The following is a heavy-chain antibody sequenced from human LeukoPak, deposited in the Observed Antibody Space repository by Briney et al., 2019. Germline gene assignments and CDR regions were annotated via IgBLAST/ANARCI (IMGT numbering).Heavy chain of an antibody. J-gene: IGHJ4*02. CDR3: ARKDWAAAGTNLDY. CDR2: FDPEDGET. CDR1: GYTLSDLS. V-gene: IGHV1-24*01. D-gene: IGHD6-13*01. Sequence: ASVKVSCKAPGYTLSDLSIHWVRQPSGKGLEWMGAFDPEDGETIYTQKFQGRATMTADTSTDTAYMELRSLRSDDTAVYYCARKDWAAAGTNLDYWGQGTLVTVSS.